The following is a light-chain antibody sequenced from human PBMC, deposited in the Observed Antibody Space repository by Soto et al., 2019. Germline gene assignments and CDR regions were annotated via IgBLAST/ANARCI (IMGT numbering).Light chain of an antibody. CDR3: QHSFNTPRT. J-gene: IGKJ1*01. V-gene: IGKV1-27*01. Sequence: DIQMTQSPSSLSASVGDRVTITCRASRDSTDYLAWYQQKPGQVPKLLIYTASTLQSGVPSRFTASGSGTDFTLTITGLQPEDFATYYCQHSFNTPRTFGQGTKVAIK. CDR2: TAS. CDR1: RDSTDY.